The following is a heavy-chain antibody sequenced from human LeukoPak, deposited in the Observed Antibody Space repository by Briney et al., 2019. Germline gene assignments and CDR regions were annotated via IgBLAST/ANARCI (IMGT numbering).Heavy chain of an antibody. V-gene: IGHV3-23*01. CDR2: ISSSGSGGNT. CDR1: GVTLSNYA. D-gene: IGHD1-26*01. CDR3: AKDRTVGASYWCFDL. Sequence: GGSLRLSCVASGVTLSNYAMSWTRQAPGKGLEWVSGISSSGSGGNTYYADSVKGRFTISRDSSRNTLFLHMNTLRAEDTAIYYCAKDRTVGASYWCFDLWGRGTLVTVSS. J-gene: IGHJ2*01.